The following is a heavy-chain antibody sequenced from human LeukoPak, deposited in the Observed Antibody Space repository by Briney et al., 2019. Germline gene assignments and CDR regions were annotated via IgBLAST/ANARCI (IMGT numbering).Heavy chain of an antibody. J-gene: IGHJ3*02. CDR3: ARWPVTGDDAFDT. V-gene: IGHV1-2*02. D-gene: IGHD7-27*01. Sequence: ASVKVSCKASGYTFSDYYMHRVRQAPGQGLEWMGWINPNSGGTKYAQKFQGRVTMTRDTSISTAYMELSSLRSDDTAVYYCARWPVTGDDAFDTWGQGTMVTVSS. CDR1: GYTFSDYY. CDR2: INPNSGGT.